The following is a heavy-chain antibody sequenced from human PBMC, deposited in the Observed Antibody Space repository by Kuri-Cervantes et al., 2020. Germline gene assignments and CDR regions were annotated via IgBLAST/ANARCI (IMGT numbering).Heavy chain of an antibody. J-gene: IGHJ4*02. CDR3: ARGRDLYYDILTGYRMSSLGPPAPPDY. CDR2: IYYSGST. CDR1: GGSISSGDYY. D-gene: IGHD3-9*01. Sequence: LRLSCTVSGGSISSGDYYWSWIRQHPGKGLEWIGYIYYSGSTYYNPSLKSRVTISVDTSKNQFSLKLSSVTAADTAVYYCARGRDLYYDILTGYRMSSLGPPAPPDYWGQGTLVTVSS. V-gene: IGHV4-31*03.